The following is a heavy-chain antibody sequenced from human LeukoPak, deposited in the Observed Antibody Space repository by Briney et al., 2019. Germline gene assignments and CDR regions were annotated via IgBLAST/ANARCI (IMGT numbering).Heavy chain of an antibody. D-gene: IGHD4-17*01. J-gene: IGHJ4*02. CDR1: GFTFINYG. CDR3: ANYGDYQYFDY. Sequence: GGSLRLSCAASGFTFINYGMHWVRQAPGKGLEWVAVISYDATNKYYADSVKGRFTISRDNSKNTLYLQMNSLKTDDTAVYYCANYGDYQYFDYWGQGTPVTVSS. V-gene: IGHV3-30*18. CDR2: ISYDATNK.